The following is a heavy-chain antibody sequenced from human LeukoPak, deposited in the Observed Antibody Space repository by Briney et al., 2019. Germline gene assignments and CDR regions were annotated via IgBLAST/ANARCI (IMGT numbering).Heavy chain of an antibody. CDR3: ARARYSGSYYWAFDI. V-gene: IGHV1-69*04. J-gene: IGHJ3*02. CDR2: IIPILGIA. Sequence: ASVKVSCKASGGIFSSYAISWVRQAPGQGLEWMGRIIPILGIANYAQKFQGRVTITADKSTSTAYMELSSLRSEDTAVYYCARARYSGSYYWAFDIWGQGTMVTVSS. CDR1: GGIFSSYA. D-gene: IGHD1-26*01.